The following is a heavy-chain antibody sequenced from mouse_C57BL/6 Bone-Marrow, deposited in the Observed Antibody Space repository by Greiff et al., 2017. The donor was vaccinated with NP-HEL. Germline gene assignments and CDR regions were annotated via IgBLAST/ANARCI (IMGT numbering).Heavy chain of an antibody. CDR2: ISYDGSN. D-gene: IGHD1-1*01. J-gene: IGHJ2*01. CDR3: ARGRYYGSSLHFDY. V-gene: IGHV3-6*01. Sequence: EVQLQESGPGLVKPSQSLSLTCSVTGYSITSGYYWNWIRQFPGNKLEWMGYISYDGSNNYNPSLKNRISITSDTSKNQFFLKLNSVTTEDTATYYCARGRYYGSSLHFDYWGQGTTLTVSS. CDR1: GYSITSGYY.